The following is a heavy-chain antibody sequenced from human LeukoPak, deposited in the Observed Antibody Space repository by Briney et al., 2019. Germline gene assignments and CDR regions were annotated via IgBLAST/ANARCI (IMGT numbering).Heavy chain of an antibody. D-gene: IGHD3-3*01. Sequence: GASVTVSCKASGYTFTSYDINWVRQATGQGLEWMGWMNPNSGNTGYAQKFQGRVTMTRSTSISTAYMELSSLRSEDTAVYYCAREEGRRFLEWLRQSSGWFDPWGQGTLVTVSS. CDR1: GYTFTSYD. J-gene: IGHJ5*02. CDR2: MNPNSGNT. CDR3: AREEGRRFLEWLRQSSGWFDP. V-gene: IGHV1-8*01.